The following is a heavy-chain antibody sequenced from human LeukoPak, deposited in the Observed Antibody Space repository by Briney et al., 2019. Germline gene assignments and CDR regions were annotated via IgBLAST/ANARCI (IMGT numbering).Heavy chain of an antibody. Sequence: GGSLRLSCTASGFAFSSYGMNWVRQAPGKGLVWVSYITNSGGAIYYADSVKGRFTISRDNAEKSLYLQMNSLRAEDTAVYYCARPPSITNPYYGMDVWGQVTRSPSP. CDR3: ARPPSITNPYYGMDV. CDR1: GFAFSSYG. D-gene: IGHD3-3*01. V-gene: IGHV3-48*03. CDR2: ITNSGGAI. J-gene: IGHJ6*02.